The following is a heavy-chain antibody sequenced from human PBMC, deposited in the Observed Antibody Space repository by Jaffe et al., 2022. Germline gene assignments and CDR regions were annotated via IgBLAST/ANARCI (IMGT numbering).Heavy chain of an antibody. J-gene: IGHJ4*02. V-gene: IGHV4-39*01. CDR2: IYYSGST. CDR3: ARHWDVVSRIAAAGWYFDY. CDR1: GGSISSSSYY. D-gene: IGHD6-13*01. Sequence: QLQLQESGPGLVKPSETLSLTCTVSGGSISSSSYYWGWIRQPPGKGLEWIGSIYYSGSTYYNPSLKSRVTISVDTSKNQFSLKLSSVTAADTAVYYCARHWDVVSRIAAAGWYFDYWGQGTLVTVSS.